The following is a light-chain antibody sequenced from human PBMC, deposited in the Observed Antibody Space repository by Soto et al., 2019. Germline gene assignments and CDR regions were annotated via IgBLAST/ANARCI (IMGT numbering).Light chain of an antibody. V-gene: IGKV3-20*01. CDR1: QSVRSRY. CDR3: QQYNNWPPWT. CDR2: DAS. J-gene: IGKJ1*01. Sequence: DIVLTQSPGTLSLSPGERATLSCRASQSVRSRYLAWYQQKAGQAPRLLIYDASRRATGIPDRFSGSGSGTEFTLTISSLQSEDFAVYYCQQYNNWPPWTFGQGTKVEIK.